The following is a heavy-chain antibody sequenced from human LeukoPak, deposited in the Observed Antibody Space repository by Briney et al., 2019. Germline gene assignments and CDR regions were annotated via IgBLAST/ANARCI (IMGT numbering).Heavy chain of an antibody. V-gene: IGHV4-59*01. CDR2: IYYSGST. J-gene: IGHJ3*02. Sequence: PSETLSLTCTVSGGSISSYYWSWIRQPPGKGLEWIGYIYYSGSTNYNPSLKSRVTISVDTSKNQFSLKLSSVTAAGTAVYYCARDSSGWFKSGAFDIWGQGTMVTVSS. CDR1: GGSISSYY. D-gene: IGHD6-19*01. CDR3: ARDSSGWFKSGAFDI.